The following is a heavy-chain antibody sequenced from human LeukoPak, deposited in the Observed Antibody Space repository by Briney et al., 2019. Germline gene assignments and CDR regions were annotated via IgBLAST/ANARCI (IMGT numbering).Heavy chain of an antibody. D-gene: IGHD3-22*01. V-gene: IGHV4-59*08. Sequence: PSETLSLTCTVSGGSISSYYWSWLRQPPGKGLEWVGYIYYSGSTNYNPSLKSRVTISVDTSKNQFSLKLSSVTAADTAVYYCASGEKRYYYDSSGYPPPYYYYMDVWGKGTTVTVSS. CDR1: GGSISSYY. J-gene: IGHJ6*03. CDR2: IYYSGST. CDR3: ASGEKRYYYDSSGYPPPYYYYMDV.